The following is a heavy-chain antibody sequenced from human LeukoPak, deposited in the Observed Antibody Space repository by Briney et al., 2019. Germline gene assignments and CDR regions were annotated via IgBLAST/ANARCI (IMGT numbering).Heavy chain of an antibody. V-gene: IGHV1-69*13. CDR3: ARELYDSSGYRLTPYDAFDI. CDR1: GGTFSSYA. D-gene: IGHD3-22*01. Sequence: ASVKVSCKASGGTFSSYAISWVRQAPGQGLEWMGGIIPIFGTANYAQKFQGRVAITADESTSTAYMELSSLRSEDTAVYYCARELYDSSGYRLTPYDAFDIWAKGQWSPSLQ. J-gene: IGHJ3*02. CDR2: IIPIFGTA.